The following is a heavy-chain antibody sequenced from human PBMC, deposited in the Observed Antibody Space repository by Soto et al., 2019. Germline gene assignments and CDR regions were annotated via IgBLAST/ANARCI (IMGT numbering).Heavy chain of an antibody. V-gene: IGHV4-39*01. CDR3: PRQRTSVVTQAYFDS. J-gene: IGHJ4*02. CDR1: GDSINNRSYY. D-gene: IGHD2-21*02. CDR2: IYYSGST. Sequence: SETLSLTCTVTGDSINNRSYYWGWIRQPPGKGLEWIGSIYYSGSTYNNPSLKSRVSMSVDTSKNQFSLKLRSVTAADTALYYCPRQRTSVVTQAYFDSWGQGSLVTVSS.